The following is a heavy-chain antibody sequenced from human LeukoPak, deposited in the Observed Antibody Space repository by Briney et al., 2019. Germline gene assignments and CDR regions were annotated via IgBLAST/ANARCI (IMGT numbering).Heavy chain of an antibody. CDR3: AKGQMVRELLLVDY. CDR1: GFTFSSYG. J-gene: IGHJ4*02. Sequence: GGSLRLSCAASGFTFSSYGMHWVRQAPGKGLEWVAVISYDGSNKYYADSVKGRFTISRDNSKNTLYLQMNSLRAEGTVVYYCAKGQMVRELLLVDYWGQGTLVTVSS. CDR2: ISYDGSNK. D-gene: IGHD3-10*01. V-gene: IGHV3-30*18.